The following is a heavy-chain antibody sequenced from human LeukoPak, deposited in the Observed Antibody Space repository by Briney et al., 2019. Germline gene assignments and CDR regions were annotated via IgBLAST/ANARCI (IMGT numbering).Heavy chain of an antibody. J-gene: IGHJ4*02. CDR2: IYSGGSA. CDR3: ARAPSYGDYTFDY. CDR1: GFTVSSNY. V-gene: IGHV3-53*01. Sequence: GGSLRLSCAASGFTVSSNYMSWVRQAPGKGLEWVSVIYSGGSAYYADSVKGRFTISRDNSKNTLYLQMNSLRAEDTAVYYCARAPSYGDYTFDYWGQGTLVTVSS. D-gene: IGHD4-17*01.